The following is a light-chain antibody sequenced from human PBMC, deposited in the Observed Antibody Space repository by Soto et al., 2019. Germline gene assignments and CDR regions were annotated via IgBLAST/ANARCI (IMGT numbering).Light chain of an antibody. J-gene: IGKJ1*01. CDR3: QQYNSYSRA. CDR2: DAS. V-gene: IGKV1-5*01. Sequence: DIQMTQSPSTLSASVGDRVTITCRASQSISSWLAWYQQKPGKAPKLLIYDASSLESGVPSRFSGSGSGTDFTLTISSLQADDFATYYCQQYNSYSRAFGQGTKVDIK. CDR1: QSISSW.